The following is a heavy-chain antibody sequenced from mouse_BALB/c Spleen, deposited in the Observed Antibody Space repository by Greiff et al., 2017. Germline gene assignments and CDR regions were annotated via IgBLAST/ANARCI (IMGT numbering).Heavy chain of an antibody. V-gene: IGHV1S126*01. CDR3: ARPTVRYFDG. Sequence: QVQLQQSGPQLVRPGASVKISCKASGYSFTSYWMHWVKQRPGQGLEWIGMIDPSDSETRLNQKFKDKATLTVDKSSSTAYMQLSSPTSEDSAVYYCARPTVRYFDGWGAGTTVTVSS. D-gene: IGHD1-1*01. CDR1: GYSFTSYW. CDR2: IDPSDSET. J-gene: IGHJ1*01.